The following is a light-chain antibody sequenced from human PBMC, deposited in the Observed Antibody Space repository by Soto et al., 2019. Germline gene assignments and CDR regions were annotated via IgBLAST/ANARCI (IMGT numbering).Light chain of an antibody. CDR1: QGLGDT. V-gene: IGKV3-15*01. J-gene: IGKJ4*01. CDR2: DTS. CDR3: QQYNDRPLT. Sequence: VMRPSPARLSVYPGAGSTLSGRASQGLGDTLAWYQHKPGQTPRLLIYDTSTRATRVPTRFSGSGSGAEFTLNINRLQSEDFAVYDCQQYNDRPLTFGGGTKVDIK.